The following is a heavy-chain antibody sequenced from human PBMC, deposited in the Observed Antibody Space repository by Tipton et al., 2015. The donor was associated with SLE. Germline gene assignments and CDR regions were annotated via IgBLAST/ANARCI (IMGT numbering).Heavy chain of an antibody. CDR3: ARSALTEGYYCDY. J-gene: IGHJ4*02. CDR1: GGSISSHY. CDR2: IYYSGST. Sequence: TLSLTCTVSGGSISSHYWSWIRQPPGKGLEWIGYIYYSGSTNYNPSLKSRVTISVDTSKNQFSLKLSSVTAADTAVYYCARSALTEGYYCDYWGQGTLVTVSS. D-gene: IGHD3-16*01. V-gene: IGHV4-59*08.